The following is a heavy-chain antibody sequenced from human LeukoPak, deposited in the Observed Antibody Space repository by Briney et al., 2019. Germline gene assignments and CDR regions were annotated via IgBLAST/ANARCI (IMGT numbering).Heavy chain of an antibody. D-gene: IGHD3-9*01. CDR1: GYTFTSYD. CDR2: MNPNSGNT. Sequence: ASVKVSCKASGYTFTSYDINWVRQATGQGLEWMGWMNPNSGNTGYAQKFQGRVTMTRNTSISTAYMELSSLRSEDTAVYYCAIEYDILTGYSYWGQGTLVTVSS. J-gene: IGHJ4*02. CDR3: AIEYDILTGYSY. V-gene: IGHV1-8*01.